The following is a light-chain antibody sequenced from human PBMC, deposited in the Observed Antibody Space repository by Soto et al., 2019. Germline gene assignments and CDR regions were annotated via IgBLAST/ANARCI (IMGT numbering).Light chain of an antibody. CDR1: QGISSA. J-gene: IGKJ1*01. CDR2: DAS. V-gene: IGKV1-13*02. Sequence: AIQLTQSPSSLSASVADRVTITCRASQGISSALAWYQQKPGKAPKLLIYDASSLESGVPTRFSGSGSGTDFTLTISSLQPEDFAIYYCQQTYTTPEITFGQGTKVDIK. CDR3: QQTYTTPEIT.